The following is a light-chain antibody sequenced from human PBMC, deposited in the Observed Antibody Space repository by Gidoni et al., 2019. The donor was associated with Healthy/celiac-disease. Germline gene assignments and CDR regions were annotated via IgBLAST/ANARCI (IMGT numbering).Light chain of an antibody. CDR2: GAS. CDR1: QSVSSN. J-gene: IGKJ1*01. Sequence: EIVMTQSPATLSVSPGERATLSCRASQSVSSNLAWYQQKPGQAPRLLISGASTRATGIPARFSGGGSGTEFTLTISSLQSEDFAVYYWQQYNNWPWTFGQGTKVEIK. V-gene: IGKV3-15*01. CDR3: QQYNNWPWT.